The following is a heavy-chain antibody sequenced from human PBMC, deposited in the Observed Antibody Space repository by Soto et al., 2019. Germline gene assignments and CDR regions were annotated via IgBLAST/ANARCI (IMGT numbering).Heavy chain of an antibody. CDR1: GFTFSSYW. V-gene: IGHV3-7*01. CDR2: IKEDGSEK. CDR3: LRYRYGVYYFDY. J-gene: IGHJ4*02. Sequence: GGSLRLSCAASGFTFSSYWMSWVRQAPGKGLEWVANIKEDGSEKYYVDSVKGRFTISRDNAKNSLSLQMNSLRAEDTAVYDCLRYRYGVYYFDYWAQGTLVTGSS. D-gene: IGHD5-18*01.